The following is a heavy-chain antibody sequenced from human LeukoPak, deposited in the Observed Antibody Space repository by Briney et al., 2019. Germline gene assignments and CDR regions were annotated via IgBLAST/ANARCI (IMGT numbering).Heavy chain of an antibody. Sequence: GGSLRLSCAASGFTFSSYSMNWVRQAPGKGLEWVSSISSSSSYIYYADSVEGRFTISRDNAKNSLYLQMNSLRAEDTAVYYCASLHCSGGSCYYFDYWGQGTLVTVSS. V-gene: IGHV3-21*01. J-gene: IGHJ4*02. CDR2: ISSSSSYI. CDR3: ASLHCSGGSCYYFDY. CDR1: GFTFSSYS. D-gene: IGHD2-15*01.